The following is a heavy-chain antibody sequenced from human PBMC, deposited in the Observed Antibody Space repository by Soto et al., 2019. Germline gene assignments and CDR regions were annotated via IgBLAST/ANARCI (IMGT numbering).Heavy chain of an antibody. CDR3: ARQRSAAATGVGY. CDR2: IYPGDSDT. D-gene: IGHD6-13*01. CDR1: GYSFTSYW. J-gene: IGHJ4*02. Sequence: PEESLKISCSGSGYSFTSYWVAWVRQMPGKGLEWMGTIYPGDSDTRYSPSFQGQVTISADKSINIAYLQWSSLKASDTAMYYCARQRSAAATGVGYWGQGTLVTVSS. V-gene: IGHV5-51*01.